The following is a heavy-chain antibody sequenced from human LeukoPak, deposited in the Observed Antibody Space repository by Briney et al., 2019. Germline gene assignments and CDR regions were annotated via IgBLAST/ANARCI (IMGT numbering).Heavy chain of an antibody. Sequence: ASVKLSCKASGYTFTSYYMHRERHAHSPGLEWMGLINPNSGGTNYEQKFQGRITMTRDTSISTAYMELSRLRSDEPAVYYCARSYSYYYDIDIDYWGQGTLVTVSS. CDR2: INPNSGGT. D-gene: IGHD3-22*01. CDR1: GYTFTSYY. J-gene: IGHJ4*02. CDR3: ARSYSYYYDIDIDY. V-gene: IGHV1-2*06.